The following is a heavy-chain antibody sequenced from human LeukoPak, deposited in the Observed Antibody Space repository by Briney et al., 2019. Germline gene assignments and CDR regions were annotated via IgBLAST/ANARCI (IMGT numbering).Heavy chain of an antibody. D-gene: IGHD4/OR15-4a*01. V-gene: IGHV3-11*01. J-gene: IGHJ4*02. CDR2: ITSSGATI. CDR3: ARDTDYGDPN. Sequence: PAGSLRLSCTASGFSFTDSNMNWFRLSPDQGMEWVAYITSSGATIEYADSVKGRFTISRVNAKNSLYLQMNSLRPDDTAVYYCARDTDYGDPNWGQGTLVTVSS. CDR1: GFSFTDSN.